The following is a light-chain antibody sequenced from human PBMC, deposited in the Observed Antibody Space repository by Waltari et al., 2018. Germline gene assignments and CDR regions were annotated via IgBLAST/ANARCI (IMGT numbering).Light chain of an antibody. CDR1: QSVSRT. Sequence: EVVLTQSPGTLSLSPGERATLSCRASQSVSRTLAWYQQKPGQAPRPLIYDASSRATGIPDRFSGGGSGTDFSLTISRLEPEDFAVYYCQKYGSLPATFGQGTKVEIK. J-gene: IGKJ1*01. CDR2: DAS. V-gene: IGKV3-20*01. CDR3: QKYGSLPAT.